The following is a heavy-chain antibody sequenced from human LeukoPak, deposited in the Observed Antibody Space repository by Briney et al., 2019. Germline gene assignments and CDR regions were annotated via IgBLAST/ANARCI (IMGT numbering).Heavy chain of an antibody. V-gene: IGHV3-30*02. CDR3: AKGYCSGTSCYSGLN. D-gene: IGHD2-2*01. CDR2: IRYDGSNK. Sequence: GGSLRLSCAASGFTLSSYGVHWVRQAPGKGLEWVAFIRYDGSNKYYADSVKGRFTISRDNSKDTLYLQMNSLRAEDTAVYYCAKGYCSGTSCYSGLNWGQGTLVTVSS. CDR1: GFTLSSYG. J-gene: IGHJ4*02.